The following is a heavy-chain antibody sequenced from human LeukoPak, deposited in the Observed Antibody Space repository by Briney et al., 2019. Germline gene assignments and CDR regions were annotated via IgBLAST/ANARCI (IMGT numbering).Heavy chain of an antibody. CDR3: ARGAVPAAIVGLVDY. D-gene: IGHD2-2*01. V-gene: IGHV3-13*01. CDR1: GFTFSSYD. J-gene: IGHJ4*02. CDR2: IGTAGDT. Sequence: GGSLRLSCAASGFTFSSYDMHWVRQATGKGLEWVSAIGTAGDTYYPGSVKGRFTISRENAKNSLYLQMNSLRAGDTAVYYCARGAVPAAIVGLVDYWGQGTLVTVSP.